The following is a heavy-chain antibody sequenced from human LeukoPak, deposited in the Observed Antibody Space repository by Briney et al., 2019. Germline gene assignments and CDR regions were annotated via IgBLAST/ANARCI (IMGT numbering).Heavy chain of an antibody. CDR3: ARRAGAYSHPYDY. D-gene: IGHD4/OR15-4a*01. J-gene: IGHJ4*02. Sequence: PGGSLRLSCAASGFSFSRYTMNWVRQAPGKGLEWVSFIFSSTHYSDSVKGRFTISTDNSKNTLYLQMNSLRAEDTAVYYCARRAGAYSHPYDYWGQGTLVTVSS. CDR1: GFSFSRYT. V-gene: IGHV3-53*01. CDR2: IFSST.